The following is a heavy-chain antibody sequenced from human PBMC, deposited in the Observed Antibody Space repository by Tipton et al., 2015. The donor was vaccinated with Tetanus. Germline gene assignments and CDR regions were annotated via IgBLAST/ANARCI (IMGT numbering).Heavy chain of an antibody. CDR1: GGSISSSSYY. J-gene: IGHJ4*02. D-gene: IGHD7-27*01. Sequence: TLSLTCTVSGGSISSSSYYWGWIRQPPGKGLEWIGSIYYSGSTYYNPSLKSRVTISVDTSKNQFSLKLSSVTAADTAVYYCARHYPGVDYWGQGTLVTVSS. CDR3: ARHYPGVDY. CDR2: IYYSGST. V-gene: IGHV4-39*01.